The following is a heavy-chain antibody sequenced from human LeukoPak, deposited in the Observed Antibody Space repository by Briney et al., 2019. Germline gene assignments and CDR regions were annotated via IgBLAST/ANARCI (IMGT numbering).Heavy chain of an antibody. Sequence: SETLSLTCAVSGYSISSGYYWGWIRQPPGKGLEWIGSIYHSGSTYYNPSLKSRGTISVDTSKNQFSLKLSSVTAADTAVYYCARHRYCSSTSCHSTWDYWGQGTLVTVSS. J-gene: IGHJ4*02. CDR3: ARHRYCSSTSCHSTWDY. V-gene: IGHV4-38-2*01. CDR2: IYHSGST. D-gene: IGHD2-2*01. CDR1: GYSISSGYY.